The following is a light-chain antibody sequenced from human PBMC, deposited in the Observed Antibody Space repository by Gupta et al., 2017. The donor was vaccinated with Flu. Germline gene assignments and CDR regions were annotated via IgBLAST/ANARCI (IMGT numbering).Light chain of an antibody. CDR1: QRRLYSDGSTY. J-gene: IGKJ1*01. V-gene: IGKV2-30*01. CDR3: RQGKHWPGT. Sequence: VTLGQPAYISCSSSQRRLYSDGSTYVNWFHQRTGKSPRRLIYKGSSRESGGPERFAGSGSGTEFTLTISRVEAEDVGVYYCRQGKHWPGTFGQGTKVEIK. CDR2: KGS.